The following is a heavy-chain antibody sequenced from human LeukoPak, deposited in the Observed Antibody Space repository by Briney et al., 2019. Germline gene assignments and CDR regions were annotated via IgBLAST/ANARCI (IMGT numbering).Heavy chain of an antibody. CDR2: INHSGST. V-gene: IGHV4-34*09. D-gene: IGHD4-17*01. CDR1: GGSFSGYY. J-gene: IGHJ4*02. Sequence: SETLSLTCAVYGGSFSGYYWSWIRQPPGKGLEWIGEINHSGSTYYNPSLKSRVTISVDTSKNQFSLKLSSVTAADTAVYYCARAPDYGDSLFDYWGQGTLVTVSS. CDR3: ARAPDYGDSLFDY.